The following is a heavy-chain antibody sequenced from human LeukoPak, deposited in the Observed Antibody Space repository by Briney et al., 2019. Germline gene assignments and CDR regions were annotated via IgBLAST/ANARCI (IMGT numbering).Heavy chain of an antibody. CDR2: IAGDNKDGP. CDR3: ARDFFGDSSGYYYGLFWFDP. D-gene: IGHD3-22*01. CDR1: GSTFANYG. V-gene: IGHV1-18*01. J-gene: IGHJ5*02. Sequence: ASVKVSCKTSGSTFANYGISWVRQAPGQGLEWMGWIAGDNKDGPNYSQRFKGRVTLTADTSTSTASMELRSLTSADTAVYYCARDFFGDSSGYYYGLFWFDPWGQGTLVTVSS.